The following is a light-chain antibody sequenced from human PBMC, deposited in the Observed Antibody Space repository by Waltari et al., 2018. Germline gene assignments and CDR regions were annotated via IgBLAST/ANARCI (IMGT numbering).Light chain of an antibody. CDR3: QQYDNLPGT. CDR2: DAS. V-gene: IGKV1-33*01. Sequence: DIQMTQSPSSLSASAGDRVTLTCQASQDITSYLNWYRQKPGKAPQLLIYDASNLETGVPSRFSGSGSGTDFTFTISSLQPEDVATYYCQQYDNLPGTFGGGTKVEIK. J-gene: IGKJ4*01. CDR1: QDITSY.